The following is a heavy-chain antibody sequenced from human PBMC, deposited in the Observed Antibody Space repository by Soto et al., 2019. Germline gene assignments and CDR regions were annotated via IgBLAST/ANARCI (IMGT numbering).Heavy chain of an antibody. CDR2: INSDGSST. Sequence: GGSLRLSCAASGFTFSSYWMHWVRQAPGKGLVWVSRINSDGSSTSYADSVKGRFTISRDNAKNTLYLQMNSLRAEDTAVYYCARGDFWSGYSFYMDVWGKGTTVTVSS. CDR3: ARGDFWSGYSFYMDV. V-gene: IGHV3-74*01. CDR1: GFTFSSYW. J-gene: IGHJ6*03. D-gene: IGHD3-3*01.